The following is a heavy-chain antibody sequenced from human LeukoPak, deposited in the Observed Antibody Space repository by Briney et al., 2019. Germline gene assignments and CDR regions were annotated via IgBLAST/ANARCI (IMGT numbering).Heavy chain of an antibody. V-gene: IGHV4-61*02. CDR2: IYTSGGT. Sequence: PSQTLSLTCAVSGGSISSGGYSWSWIRQPAGQGLEWIGRIYTSGGTNYNPSLKSRVTMSVDTSKNQFSLKLSSVTAADTAVYYCARDRDYYDSSGPMDYWGQGTLVTVSS. J-gene: IGHJ4*02. CDR1: GGSISSGGYS. CDR3: ARDRDYYDSSGPMDY. D-gene: IGHD3-22*01.